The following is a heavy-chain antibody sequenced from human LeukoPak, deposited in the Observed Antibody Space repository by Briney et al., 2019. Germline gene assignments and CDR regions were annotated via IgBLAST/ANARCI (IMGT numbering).Heavy chain of an antibody. CDR1: GGSISSGDYY. D-gene: IGHD1-26*01. CDR3: AGDSGSLYAFDI. J-gene: IGHJ3*02. CDR2: IYHSGST. V-gene: IGHV4-30-2*01. Sequence: PSQTLSLTCTVSGGSISSGDYYWGWIRQPPGKGLEWIGYIYHSGSTYYNPSLKSRVTISVDRSKNQFSLKLSSVTAADTAVYYCAGDSGSLYAFDIWGQGTMVTVSS.